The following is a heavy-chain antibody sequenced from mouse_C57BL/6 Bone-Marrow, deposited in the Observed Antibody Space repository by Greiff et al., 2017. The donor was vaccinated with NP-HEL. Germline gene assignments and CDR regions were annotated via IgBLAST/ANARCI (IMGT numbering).Heavy chain of an antibody. D-gene: IGHD2-5*01. J-gene: IGHJ4*01. CDR2: ISNGGGST. V-gene: IGHV5-12*01. CDR3: ARLIYSNFSMDY. Sequence: EVKVVESGGGLVQPGGSLKLSCAASGFTFSDYYMYWVRQTPEKRLEWVAYISNGGGSTYYPDTVKGRFTISRDNAKNTLYLQMSRLKSEDTAMYYCARLIYSNFSMDYWGQGTSVTVSS. CDR1: GFTFSDYY.